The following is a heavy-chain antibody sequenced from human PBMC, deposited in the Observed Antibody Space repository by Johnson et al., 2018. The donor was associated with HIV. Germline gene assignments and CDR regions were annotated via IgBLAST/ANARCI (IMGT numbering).Heavy chain of an antibody. Sequence: VQLVESGGGLVQPGGSLRLSCAASAFTFSSFAMSWVRQAPGKGLEWVANIKQDGSEKYYVDSVKGRFTISRDNAKNSLYLQMNSLRAEDTAVYYCARDLTVARLVFDMWGQGTMVTVSS. CDR1: AFTFSSFA. CDR3: ARDLTVARLVFDM. J-gene: IGHJ3*02. D-gene: IGHD6-19*01. V-gene: IGHV3-7*05. CDR2: IKQDGSEK.